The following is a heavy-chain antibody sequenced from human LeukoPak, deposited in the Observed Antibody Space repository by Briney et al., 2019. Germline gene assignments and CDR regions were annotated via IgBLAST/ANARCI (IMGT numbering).Heavy chain of an antibody. CDR2: IYYSGST. CDR1: GGSISSYY. V-gene: IGHV4-59*01. D-gene: IGHD5-18*01. Sequence: SETLSLTCTVSGGSISSYYWSWIRQPPGKGLEWIGYIYYSGSTNYNPSLKSRVTISVDTSKNQFSLKLSSVTAADTAVYYCAGGFSYGKKDYWGQGTLVTVSS. CDR3: AGGFSYGKKDY. J-gene: IGHJ4*02.